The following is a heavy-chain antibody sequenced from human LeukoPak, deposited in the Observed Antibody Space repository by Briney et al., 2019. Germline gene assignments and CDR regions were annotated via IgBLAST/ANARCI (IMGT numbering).Heavy chain of an antibody. J-gene: IGHJ3*02. V-gene: IGHV4-39*07. CDR2: IHYSGST. D-gene: IGHD2-21*02. CDR3: ARFDIVVVTATDAFDI. Sequence: SETLSLTCTVSGGSISSSSYYWGWIRQPPGKGLEWIGSIHYSGSTYYNPSLKSRVTISVDTSKNQFSLKLSSVTAADTAVYYCARFDIVVVTATDAFDIWGQGTMVTVSS. CDR1: GGSISSSSYY.